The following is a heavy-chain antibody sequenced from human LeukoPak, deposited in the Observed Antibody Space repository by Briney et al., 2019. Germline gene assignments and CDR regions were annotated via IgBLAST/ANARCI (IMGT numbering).Heavy chain of an antibody. CDR1: GGSINSHY. CDR3: VRRDNTGWNYFDH. CDR2: IYYSERT. D-gene: IGHD6-19*01. V-gene: IGHV4-59*08. Sequence: SETLSLTCTLSGGSINSHYWSWIRQPPGKGLQWIGDIYYSERTNYNPSLRSRVTISVDTSKNQLSLKLTSVLAADTAMYYCVRRDNTGWNYFDHWGQGILVTVSS. J-gene: IGHJ4*02.